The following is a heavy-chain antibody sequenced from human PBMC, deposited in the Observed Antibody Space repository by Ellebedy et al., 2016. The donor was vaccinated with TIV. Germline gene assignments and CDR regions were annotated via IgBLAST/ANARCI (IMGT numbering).Heavy chain of an antibody. Sequence: ASVKVSCKASGYTFTGYYMHWVRQAPGQGLEWMGWINPNSGGTNYAQKFQGRVTMTRDTSISTAYMELSRLRSDDTAVYYCAVEFLFGGQFDPWGQGTLVTVSS. CDR2: INPNSGGT. J-gene: IGHJ5*02. CDR1: GYTFTGYY. D-gene: IGHD3-10*01. CDR3: AVEFLFGGQFDP. V-gene: IGHV1-2*02.